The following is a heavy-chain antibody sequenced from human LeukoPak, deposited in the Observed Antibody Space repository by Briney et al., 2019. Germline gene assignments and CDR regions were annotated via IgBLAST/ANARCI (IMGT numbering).Heavy chain of an antibody. CDR3: ARESYCSGGSCSSLDY. D-gene: IGHD2-15*01. V-gene: IGHV3-53*01. Sequence: GGSLRPSCAASGSTVSSNYMSWVRQAPGKGLEWVSVIYSGGSTYYADSVKGRFTISRDNSKNTLYLQMNSLRAEDTAVYYCARESYCSGGSCSSLDYWGQGTLVTVSS. J-gene: IGHJ4*02. CDR1: GSTVSSNY. CDR2: IYSGGST.